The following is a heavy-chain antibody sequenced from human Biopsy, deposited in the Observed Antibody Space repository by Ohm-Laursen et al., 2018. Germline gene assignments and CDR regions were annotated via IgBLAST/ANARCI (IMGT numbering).Heavy chain of an antibody. CDR1: GVSINGSRYY. CDR2: IFYSANT. J-gene: IGHJ4*02. D-gene: IGHD5-12*01. CDR3: ARLGSGDYFPTFFDF. Sequence: SDTLSLTCTVSGVSINGSRYYWNWIRHHPGKGLEWIGNIFYSANTYYNPSLKSRVTISVDTSKNQFSLKLSSVTAADTAVYYCARLGSGDYFPTFFDFWGQGALVTVSS. V-gene: IGHV4-31*03.